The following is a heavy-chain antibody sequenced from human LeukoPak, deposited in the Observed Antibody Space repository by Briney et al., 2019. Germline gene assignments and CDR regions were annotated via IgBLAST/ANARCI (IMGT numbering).Heavy chain of an antibody. CDR3: ARPGIAVAGEFFDY. D-gene: IGHD6-19*01. CDR1: GFTFSSYS. Sequence: GGSLRLSCAASGFTFSSYSMNWVRQAPGKGLEWVPFIRSSSSYIYYADSVKGRFTISRDNAKNSLYLQKNSLRAEDTAVYYCARPGIAVAGEFFDYWGQGTLVTVSS. J-gene: IGHJ4*02. CDR2: IRSSSSYI. V-gene: IGHV3-21*01.